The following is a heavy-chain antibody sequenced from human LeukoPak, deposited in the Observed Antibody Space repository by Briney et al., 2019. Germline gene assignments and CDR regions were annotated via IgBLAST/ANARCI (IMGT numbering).Heavy chain of an antibody. Sequence: PSETLSLTCTVSGGSISSSSYYWGCIRQPPGKGLEWIGSIYYSESTNYNPSLKSRVTISVDTSKNQFSLKLSSVTAADTAVYYCARQGAGVPFDYWGRGTLVTVSS. CDR1: GGSISSSSYY. J-gene: IGHJ4*02. V-gene: IGHV4-39*01. D-gene: IGHD3-10*01. CDR3: ARQGAGVPFDY. CDR2: IYYSEST.